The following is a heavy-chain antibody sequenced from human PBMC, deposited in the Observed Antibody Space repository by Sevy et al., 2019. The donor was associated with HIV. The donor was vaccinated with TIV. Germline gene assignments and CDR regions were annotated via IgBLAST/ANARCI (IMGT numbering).Heavy chain of an antibody. V-gene: IGHV1-18*01. D-gene: IGHD3-16*02. J-gene: IGHJ3*02. CDR1: GYTFTSYG. CDR2: ISAYNGNT. CDR3: VRVLYQNDAFDI. Sequence: ASVKVSCKASGYTFTSYGISWVRQAPGQGLEWMGWISAYNGNTNYAQKLQGRVTMTTDTSTSTAYMELRSLRSDDTAVYYCVRVLYQNDAFDIWGQGTMVTVSS.